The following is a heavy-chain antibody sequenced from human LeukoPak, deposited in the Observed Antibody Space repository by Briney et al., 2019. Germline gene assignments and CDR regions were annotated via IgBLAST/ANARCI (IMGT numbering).Heavy chain of an antibody. J-gene: IGHJ4*02. CDR3: ARDLKSGYMDS. Sequence: GKSLRLSCAASGFTFSDYGIHWVRQAPGKGLEWVGVIYSDGSNKYFIDSVKGRFTISRDDSKNTVFLQMNSLRVDDTSVYYCARDLKSGYMDSWGQGTLVTVSS. CDR2: IYSDGSNK. V-gene: IGHV3-33*01. CDR1: GFTFSDYG. D-gene: IGHD3-3*01.